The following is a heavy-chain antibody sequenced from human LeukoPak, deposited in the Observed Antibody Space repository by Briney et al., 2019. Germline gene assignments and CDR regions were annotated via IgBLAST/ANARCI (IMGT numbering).Heavy chain of an antibody. CDR1: GFTFSSYA. D-gene: IGHD6-19*01. CDR2: ISGSGGST. J-gene: IGHJ4*02. Sequence: GGSLRLSCAASGFTFSSYAMSWVRQAPGEGLECVSRISGSGGSTYYADSVKGRFTLSRDNSKNTLYMQMNSLRAEDTAVYYCAKGNSGWYDYWGQGTLVTVSS. V-gene: IGHV3-23*01. CDR3: AKGNSGWYDY.